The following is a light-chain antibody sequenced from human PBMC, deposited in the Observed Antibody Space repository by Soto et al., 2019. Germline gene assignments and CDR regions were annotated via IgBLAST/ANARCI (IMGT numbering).Light chain of an antibody. Sequence: QSALTQPPSASGSPGQSVTISCTGTSSDVGGYNYVSWYQQHPGKAPKVMIYEVSKRPSGVPDRFSGSKSGNTASLTVSGLQGEDEADYYCSSYAGNNNVVFGGGTKLTVL. J-gene: IGLJ2*01. CDR3: SSYAGNNNVV. V-gene: IGLV2-8*01. CDR2: EVS. CDR1: SSDVGGYNY.